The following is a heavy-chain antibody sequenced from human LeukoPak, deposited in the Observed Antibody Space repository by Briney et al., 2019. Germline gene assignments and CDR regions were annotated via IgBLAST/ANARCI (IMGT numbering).Heavy chain of an antibody. J-gene: IGHJ4*02. D-gene: IGHD3-10*01. CDR2: IYSGGRT. V-gene: IGHV3-53*01. CDR1: GFTVSSNY. CDR3: ARETFIRST. Sequence: GGSLRLSCAASGFTVSSNYMSWVRRARGKGLEWVSVIYSGGRTYYADSVKGRFTICRDNSKNTLYLQMNSLRDEDTAVYYCARETFIRSTWGQGTLVTVSS.